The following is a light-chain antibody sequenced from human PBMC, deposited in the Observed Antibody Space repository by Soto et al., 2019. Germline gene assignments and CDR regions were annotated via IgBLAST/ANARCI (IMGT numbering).Light chain of an antibody. CDR2: GAS. CDR3: QQYDSSPKYT. V-gene: IGKV3-20*01. J-gene: IGKJ2*01. CDR1: QSVSSTY. Sequence: EIVLTQSPGTLSLSPGERATLSCRASQSVSSTYLAWYQQKPGQAPRLLIHGASSRATGIPYRFSGSGSGTDFTLTISRLEPEDFAVYYCQQYDSSPKYTFGQGTKLEIK.